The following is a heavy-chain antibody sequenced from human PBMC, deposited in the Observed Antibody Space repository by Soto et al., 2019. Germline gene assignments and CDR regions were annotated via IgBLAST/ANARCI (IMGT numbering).Heavy chain of an antibody. V-gene: IGHV1-2*04. Sequence: ASVKVSCKASGYTFTGYDMHWVRQAPGQGLEWMGWINPNSGGTNYAQKFQGWVTMTRDTSISTAYMELSRLRSDDTAVYYCARGYPLGDCSGGSCYNLYYYYYMDVWGKGTTVTVSS. D-gene: IGHD2-15*01. CDR3: ARGYPLGDCSGGSCYNLYYYYYMDV. J-gene: IGHJ6*03. CDR1: GYTFTGYD. CDR2: INPNSGGT.